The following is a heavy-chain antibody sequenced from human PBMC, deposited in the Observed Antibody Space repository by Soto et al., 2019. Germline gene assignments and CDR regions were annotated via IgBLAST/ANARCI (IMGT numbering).Heavy chain of an antibody. CDR2: ISGSGGST. CDR1: GFTFGSYA. J-gene: IGHJ4*02. Sequence: GGSLRLSCAASGFTFGSYAMSWVRQAPGKGLEWVSAISGSGGSTYYADSVKGRFTISRDNSKNTLYLQMNSLRAEDTAVYYCAKGLTQGGSSSSILFDYWGQGTLVTVSS. CDR3: AKGLTQGGSSSSILFDY. D-gene: IGHD6-13*01. V-gene: IGHV3-23*01.